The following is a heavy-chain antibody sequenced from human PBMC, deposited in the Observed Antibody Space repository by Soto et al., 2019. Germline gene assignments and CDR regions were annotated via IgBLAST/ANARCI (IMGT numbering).Heavy chain of an antibody. J-gene: IGHJ4*02. CDR2: ISSTSSTI. CDR3: ASWPDAADY. D-gene: IGHD6-25*01. CDR1: GLTFSSCS. Sequence: EVQLVESGGGLVQLGGSLRLSCAASGLTFSSCSMNWVRQAPGKGLEWLSYISSTSSTIYYADSVKGRFTISRDNAKNSQYLQMNSLRDEDTAVYYCASWPDAADYWGQGTLVTVSS. V-gene: IGHV3-48*02.